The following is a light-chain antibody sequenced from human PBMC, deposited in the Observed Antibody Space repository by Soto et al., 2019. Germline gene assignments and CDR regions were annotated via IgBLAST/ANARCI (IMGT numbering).Light chain of an antibody. CDR2: WAS. CDR1: QSVLYSSNNKNY. Sequence: DIVMTQSPDSLAVSLGERATINCKSSQSVLYSSNNKNYLAWYQQKPGQPPKLLIYWASTRESGVPDRFSGSGSGTDFTLTISSLQAEDVAVYYCQQYYSNALTFRGGTKVEIK. J-gene: IGKJ4*01. CDR3: QQYYSNALT. V-gene: IGKV4-1*01.